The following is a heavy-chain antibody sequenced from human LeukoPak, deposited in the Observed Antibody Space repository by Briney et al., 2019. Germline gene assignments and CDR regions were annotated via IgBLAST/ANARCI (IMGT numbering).Heavy chain of an antibody. CDR2: IYTSGST. Sequence: SQTLSLTCTVSGGSISSGSYYWSWIRQPAGKGLEWIGRIYTSGSTNYNPSLKSRVTISVDTSKNQFSLKLSSVTAADTAVYYCAGDLGGSSGWYGDAFDIWGQGTMVTVSS. J-gene: IGHJ3*02. CDR1: GGSISSGSYY. V-gene: IGHV4-61*02. D-gene: IGHD6-19*01. CDR3: AGDLGGSSGWYGDAFDI.